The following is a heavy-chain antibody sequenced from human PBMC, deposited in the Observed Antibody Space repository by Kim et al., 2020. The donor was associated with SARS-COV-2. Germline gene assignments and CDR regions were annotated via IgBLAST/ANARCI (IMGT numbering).Heavy chain of an antibody. D-gene: IGHD2-15*01. Sequence: GGSLRLSCAASGFTFSSYEMNWVRQAPGKGLEWVSYISSSGSTIYYEDSVKGRFTISRDNAKNSLYLQMNSLRAEDTAVYYCARVWCSGGSCYTYYYYYYGMDVWGQGTTVTVSS. V-gene: IGHV3-48*03. CDR1: GFTFSSYE. CDR3: ARVWCSGGSCYTYYYYYYGMDV. CDR2: ISSSGSTI. J-gene: IGHJ6*02.